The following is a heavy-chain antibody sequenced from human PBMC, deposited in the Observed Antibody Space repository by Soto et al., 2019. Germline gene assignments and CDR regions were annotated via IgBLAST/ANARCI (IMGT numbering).Heavy chain of an antibody. CDR2: IIPIFGTA. CDR1: GGTFSSYA. CDR3: ARRPTGKYDFWSGYPSDNWFDP. D-gene: IGHD3-3*01. J-gene: IGHJ5*02. Sequence: GASVKVSCKASGGTFSSYAISWVRQAPGQGLEWMGGIIPIFGTANYAQKFQGRVTITADESTSTAYMELSSLRSEDTAVYYCARRPTGKYDFWSGYPSDNWFDPWGQGTLVTVSS. V-gene: IGHV1-69*13.